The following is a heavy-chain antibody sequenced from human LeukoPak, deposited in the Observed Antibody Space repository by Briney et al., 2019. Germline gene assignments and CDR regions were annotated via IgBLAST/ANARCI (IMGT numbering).Heavy chain of an antibody. CDR1: GYSFTGSD. CDR2: INPNSGGT. CDR3: ATRHIAVAGTAY. J-gene: IGHJ4*02. V-gene: IGHV1-2*02. D-gene: IGHD6-19*01. Sequence: ASVKVSCKASGYSFTGSDMHWVRQAPGPGLEWMGWINPNSGGTKNAQKFQGRVTMTRDTSISTAYMELSGLTSDDTAVYYCATRHIAVAGTAYWGQGTLVTVSS.